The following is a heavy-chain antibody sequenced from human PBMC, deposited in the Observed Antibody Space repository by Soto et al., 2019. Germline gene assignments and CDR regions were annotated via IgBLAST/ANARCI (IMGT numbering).Heavy chain of an antibody. CDR2: IYHSGST. CDR3: ARALPCSIGNCYQRAFDY. V-gene: IGHV4-4*02. D-gene: IGHD2-15*01. CDR1: GGSISSSNW. Sequence: QVQLQESGPGLVKPSGTLSLTCAVSGGSISSSNWWSWVRQSPGKGLEWIGEIYHSGSTNYNQSLKTRVTMSVAKSNNHFSLRPSSVTAADTAVYYCARALPCSIGNCYQRAFDYWGQGTLVTVSS. J-gene: IGHJ4*02.